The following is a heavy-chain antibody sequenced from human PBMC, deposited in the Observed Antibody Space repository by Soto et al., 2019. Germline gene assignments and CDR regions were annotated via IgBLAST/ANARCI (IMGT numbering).Heavy chain of an antibody. D-gene: IGHD6-6*01. CDR1: GGSISSYY. Sequence: PSETLSLTCTVSGGSISSYYWSWIRQPPGKGLEWIGYIYYSGSTNYNPSLKSRVTISVGTSKNQFSLKLSSVTAADTAVYYCARVGRAARPGYYGMDVWGQGTTVTVSS. CDR2: IYYSGST. CDR3: ARVGRAARPGYYGMDV. V-gene: IGHV4-59*01. J-gene: IGHJ6*02.